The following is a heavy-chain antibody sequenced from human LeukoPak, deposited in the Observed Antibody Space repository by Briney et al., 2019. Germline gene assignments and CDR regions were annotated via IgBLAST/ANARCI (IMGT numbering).Heavy chain of an antibody. CDR3: ARDHARSMVRGVMVDY. V-gene: IGHV1-18*01. Sequence: ASVKVSCKASGYTFTSYGISWVRQAPGQGLEWMGWISAYNGNTNHAQKLQGRVTMTTDTSTSTAYMELRSLRSDDTAVYYCARDHARSMVRGVMVDYWGQGTLVTVSS. CDR2: ISAYNGNT. CDR1: GYTFTSYG. D-gene: IGHD3-10*01. J-gene: IGHJ4*02.